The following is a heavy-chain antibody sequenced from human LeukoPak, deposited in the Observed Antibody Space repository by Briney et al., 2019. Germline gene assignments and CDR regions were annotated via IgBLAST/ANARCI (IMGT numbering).Heavy chain of an antibody. D-gene: IGHD3-22*01. CDR2: INTDGTTT. V-gene: IGHV3-74*01. Sequence: GGSLRLSCSVSGLSFRSYWMHWLRQPPGEGLVWVSRINTDGTTTDYADSVNGRFTISRDNAESTLYLHMSSLRAEDSGVYYCSVTTFDSYDSSAHYAGRAFDVWGQGTLVTVSS. CDR1: GLSFRSYW. J-gene: IGHJ3*01. CDR3: SVTTFDSYDSSAHYAGRAFDV.